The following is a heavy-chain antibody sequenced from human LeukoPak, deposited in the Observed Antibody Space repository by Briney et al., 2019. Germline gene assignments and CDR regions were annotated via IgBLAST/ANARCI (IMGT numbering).Heavy chain of an antibody. CDR2: IYYSGST. CDR1: GGSISSSSYY. Sequence: SETLSLTCTVSGGSISSSSYYWGWIRQPPGKGLEWIGSIYYSGSTYYNPSLKSRVTISVDTSKNQFSLKLSPVTAADTAVYYCARLIYDSKKAFDIWGQGTMVTVSS. D-gene: IGHD3-22*01. CDR3: ARLIYDSKKAFDI. V-gene: IGHV4-39*07. J-gene: IGHJ3*02.